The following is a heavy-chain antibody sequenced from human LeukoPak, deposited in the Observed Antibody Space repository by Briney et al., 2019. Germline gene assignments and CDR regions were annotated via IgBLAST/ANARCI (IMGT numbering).Heavy chain of an antibody. CDR1: GGSISSVY. CDR3: ARHCSSNSCPFDY. V-gene: IGHV4-59*08. J-gene: IGHJ4*02. Sequence: PSETLSLTCTVDGGSISSVYCGSIRQPPGKGLEWIGYVYFSGSTNSNPSLRSRVTISVATSKNQFSLKLSCVTAGDTTLYYCARHCSSNSCPFDYWGQRTLVTVSS. CDR2: VYFSGST. D-gene: IGHD2-2*01.